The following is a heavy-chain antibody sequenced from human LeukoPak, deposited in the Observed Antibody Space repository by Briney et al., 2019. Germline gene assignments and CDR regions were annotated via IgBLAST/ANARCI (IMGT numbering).Heavy chain of an antibody. CDR1: GGSISSSSYY. Sequence: SETLSLTCTVSGGSISSSSYYWGWIRQPPGKGLEWIGSIYYSGSTYYNPSLKSRVTISVDTSKNQFSLKLSSVTAADTAVYYCARGRIVGAAGTGWFDPWGQGALVTVSS. CDR3: ARGRIVGAAGTGWFDP. D-gene: IGHD1-26*01. CDR2: IYYSGST. J-gene: IGHJ5*02. V-gene: IGHV4-39*07.